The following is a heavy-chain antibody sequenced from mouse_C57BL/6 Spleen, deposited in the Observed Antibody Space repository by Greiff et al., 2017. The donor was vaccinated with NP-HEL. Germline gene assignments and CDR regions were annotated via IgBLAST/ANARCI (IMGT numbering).Heavy chain of an antibody. CDR2: SRNKANDYTT. D-gene: IGHD1-1*01. CDR3: ARDASYGSSPYAMDY. V-gene: IGHV7-1*01. CDR1: GFTFSDFY. Sequence: EVQLVESGGGLVQSGRSLRLSCATSGFTFSDFYMEWVRQAPGKGLEWIAASRNKANDYTTEYSASVKGRFIVSRDTSQSILYLQMNALRAEDTAIYYCARDASYGSSPYAMDYWGQGTSVTVSS. J-gene: IGHJ4*01.